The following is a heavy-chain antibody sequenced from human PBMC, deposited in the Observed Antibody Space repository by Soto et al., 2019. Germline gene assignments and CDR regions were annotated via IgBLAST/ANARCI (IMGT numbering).Heavy chain of an antibody. CDR2: ITGSGSST. D-gene: IGHD3-3*01. V-gene: IGHV3-23*01. J-gene: IGHJ4*02. Sequence: PGGSLRLSCAASGFTFRRYDMNWVRQAPGKGLEWVSFITGSGSSTYNAESVKGRFTISRDNSRNTLYLQMNSLRAEDTAVYYCAKESSNYPYFEYWGQGTLVTVSS. CDR1: GFTFRRYD. CDR3: AKESSNYPYFEY.